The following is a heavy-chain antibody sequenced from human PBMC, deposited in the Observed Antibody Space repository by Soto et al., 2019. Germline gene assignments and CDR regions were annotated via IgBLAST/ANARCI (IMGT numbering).Heavy chain of an antibody. CDR2: IIPIFGTA. V-gene: IGHV1-69*12. J-gene: IGHJ4*02. D-gene: IGHD3-16*02. CDR1: GGTFSSYA. Sequence: QVQLMQSGAEVKKPGSSVKVSCKASGGTFSSYAISWVRQAPGQGLEWMGGIIPIFGTANYAQKFQGRVTITADESTSTAYMELSSLRSEDTAVYYCARASGDYDYVWGSYRYTPFDYWGQGTLVTVSS. CDR3: ARASGDYDYVWGSYRYTPFDY.